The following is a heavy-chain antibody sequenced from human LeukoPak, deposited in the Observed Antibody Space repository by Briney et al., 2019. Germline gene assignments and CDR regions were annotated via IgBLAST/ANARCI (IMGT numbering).Heavy chain of an antibody. V-gene: IGHV3-9*01. D-gene: IGHD1-26*01. CDR2: ISWNSGSI. J-gene: IGHJ3*02. Sequence: GGSLRLSCAASGFTFDDYAMHWVRHAPGKGLEWVSGISWNSGSIGYADSVKGRFTISRDNAKNSLYLQMNSLRAEDTALYYCARLRVVWDLDDAFDIWGQGTMVIVSS. CDR1: GFTFDDYA. CDR3: ARLRVVWDLDDAFDI.